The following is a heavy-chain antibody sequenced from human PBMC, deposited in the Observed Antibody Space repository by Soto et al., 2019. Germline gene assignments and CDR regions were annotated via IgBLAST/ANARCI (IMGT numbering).Heavy chain of an antibody. CDR3: ARDLCPLGSGTACPLYGLDI. CDR2: LKSDNGGT. J-gene: IGHJ6*02. V-gene: IGHV1-2*02. Sequence: QVQLVQSGAEVKPPGASVKVSCKASGYTFTGHYMHWVRQVSGKRLEHLGWLKSDNGGTYYAPKFQGRVTFTRDISTSTAYMELNGLQSDDTAVYFCARDLCPLGSGTACPLYGLDIWGQGTTVVVS. CDR1: GYTFTGHY. D-gene: IGHD3-10*01.